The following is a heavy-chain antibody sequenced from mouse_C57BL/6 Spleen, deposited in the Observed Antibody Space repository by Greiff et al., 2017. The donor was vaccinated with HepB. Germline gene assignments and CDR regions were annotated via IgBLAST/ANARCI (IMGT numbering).Heavy chain of an antibody. D-gene: IGHD1-1*01. Sequence: DVHLVESGGGLVKPGGSLKLSCAASGFTFSSYAMSWVRQTPEKRLEWVATISDGGSYTYYPDNVKGRFTISRDNAKNNLYLQMSHLKSEDTAMYYCAFYYGNTNWYFDVWGTGTTVTVSS. CDR1: GFTFSSYA. J-gene: IGHJ1*03. CDR2: ISDGGSYT. V-gene: IGHV5-4*01. CDR3: AFYYGNTNWYFDV.